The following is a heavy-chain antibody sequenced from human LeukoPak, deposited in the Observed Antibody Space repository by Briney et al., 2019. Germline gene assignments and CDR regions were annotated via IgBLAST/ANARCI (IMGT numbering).Heavy chain of an antibody. Sequence: ASVKVSCKASGGTFTSYGISWVRQAPGRGLEWMGWISAYNGNTNYAQKLQGRVTMTTDTSTSTAYMELRSLRSDDTAVYYCARDSERCSGGSCYPLSPDYWGQGTLVTVSS. V-gene: IGHV1-18*01. CDR3: ARDSERCSGGSCYPLSPDY. D-gene: IGHD2-15*01. CDR2: ISAYNGNT. J-gene: IGHJ4*02. CDR1: GGTFTSYG.